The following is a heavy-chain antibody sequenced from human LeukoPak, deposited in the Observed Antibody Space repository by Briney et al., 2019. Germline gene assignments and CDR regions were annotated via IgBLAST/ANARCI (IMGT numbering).Heavy chain of an antibody. Sequence: GGSLRLSCAASGFTFSSYAMHWVRQAPGKGLEWVAVISYDGSNKYYADSVKGRFTISRDNSKNTLYLQMNSLRAEDTAVYYCVRDRGYSGYVADYWGQGTLVTVSS. J-gene: IGHJ4*02. D-gene: IGHD5-12*01. CDR2: ISYDGSNK. CDR1: GFTFSSYA. CDR3: VRDRGYSGYVADY. V-gene: IGHV3-30-3*01.